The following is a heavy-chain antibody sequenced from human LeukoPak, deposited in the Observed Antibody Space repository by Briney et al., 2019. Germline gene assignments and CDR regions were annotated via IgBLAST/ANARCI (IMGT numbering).Heavy chain of an antibody. D-gene: IGHD3-22*01. Sequence: KASETLSLTCTVSGGSIRSYYWNWIRQPPGKGLEWIGYIYDSGTTNYNPSLKSRVTMSVDSSKNQFSLKLSSVTAADMAVYYCAMGYYYDSSGYALGYYGMDVWGQGTTVTVSS. CDR3: AMGYYYDSSGYALGYYGMDV. CDR1: GGSIRSYY. CDR2: IYDSGTT. V-gene: IGHV4-59*08. J-gene: IGHJ6*02.